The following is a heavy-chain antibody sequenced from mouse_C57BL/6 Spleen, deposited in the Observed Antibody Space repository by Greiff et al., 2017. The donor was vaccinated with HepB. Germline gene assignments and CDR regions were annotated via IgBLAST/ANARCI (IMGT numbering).Heavy chain of an antibody. V-gene: IGHV1-82*01. Sequence: VQLQQSGPELVKPGASVKISCKASGYAFSSSWMNWVKQRPGKGLEWIGRIYPGDGDTNYNGKFKGKATLTADKSSSTAYMQLSSLTSEDSAVYFCAREREGYAMDYWGQGTSVTVSS. CDR1: GYAFSSSW. CDR2: IYPGDGDT. CDR3: AREREGYAMDY. J-gene: IGHJ4*01.